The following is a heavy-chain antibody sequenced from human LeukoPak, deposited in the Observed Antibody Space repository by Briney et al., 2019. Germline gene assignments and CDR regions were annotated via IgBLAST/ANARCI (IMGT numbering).Heavy chain of an antibody. V-gene: IGHV3-74*01. Sequence: PGGSLRLSCAASGFTFSSYWMHWVRQAPGKGLVGVSRINSDGRSTNYADSVKGRFTISRDNSKNTLYLQMNSLRAEDTAVYYCARDNVFFPEYYYYYYYMDVWGKGTTVTVSS. CDR3: ARDNVFFPEYYYYYYYMDV. D-gene: IGHD2-21*01. J-gene: IGHJ6*03. CDR2: INSDGRST. CDR1: GFTFSSYW.